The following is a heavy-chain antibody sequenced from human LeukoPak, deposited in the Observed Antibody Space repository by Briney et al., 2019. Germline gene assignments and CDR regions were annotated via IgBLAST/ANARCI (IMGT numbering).Heavy chain of an antibody. CDR3: AKVDYWSPENYFDS. Sequence: GGSLRLSCAASGPTFSSYWMHWVRQAPGKGLVWVSRINSDGSSTSYADSVKGRFTISRDNSQNTVFLQMNSLRVEDTAVYYCAKVDYWSPENYFDSWGQGTLVTVSS. CDR2: INSDGSST. CDR1: GPTFSSYW. D-gene: IGHD1-1*01. V-gene: IGHV3-74*01. J-gene: IGHJ4*02.